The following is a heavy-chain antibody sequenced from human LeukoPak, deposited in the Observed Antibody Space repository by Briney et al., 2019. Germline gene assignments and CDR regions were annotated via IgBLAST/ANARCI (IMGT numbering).Heavy chain of an antibody. CDR3: ARYAGYCSSTSCYYMDV. CDR2: ISSSSSYI. V-gene: IGHV3-21*01. D-gene: IGHD2-2*01. J-gene: IGHJ6*03. CDR1: GFTFSSYS. Sequence: GGSLGLSCAASGFTFSSYSMNWVRQAPGKGLEWVSSISSSSSYIYYADSVKGRFTISRDNAKNSLYLQMNSLRAEDTAVYYCARYAGYCSSTSCYYMDVWGKGTTVTVSS.